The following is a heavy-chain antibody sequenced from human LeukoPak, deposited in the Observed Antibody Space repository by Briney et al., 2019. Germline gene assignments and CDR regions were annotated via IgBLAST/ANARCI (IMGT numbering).Heavy chain of an antibody. V-gene: IGHV4-34*01. CDR1: GGSFSGYY. CDR2: INHSGST. D-gene: IGHD6-19*01. J-gene: IGHJ5*02. Sequence: PSETLSLTCAVYGGSFSGYYWSWIRQPPGKGLEGIGEINHSGSTNYNPSLKSRVTISVDTSKNQFSLKLSSVTAADTAVYYCAPTITASGWYDWFDPWGQGTLVTVSS. CDR3: APTITASGWYDWFDP.